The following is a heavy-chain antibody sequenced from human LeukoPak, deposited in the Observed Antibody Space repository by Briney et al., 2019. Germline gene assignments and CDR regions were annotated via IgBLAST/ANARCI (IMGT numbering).Heavy chain of an antibody. CDR1: GDSINSRSYY. J-gene: IGHJ4*02. D-gene: IGHD4-23*01. Sequence: SETLSLTCAVSGDSINSRSYYWAWIRQPPGKGLEWIGEINHSGSTNYNPSLKSRVTISVDTSKNQFSLKLSSVTAADTAVYYCARDSQTTVLTALSLWGQGTLVTVSS. V-gene: IGHV4-39*07. CDR3: ARDSQTTVLTALSL. CDR2: INHSGST.